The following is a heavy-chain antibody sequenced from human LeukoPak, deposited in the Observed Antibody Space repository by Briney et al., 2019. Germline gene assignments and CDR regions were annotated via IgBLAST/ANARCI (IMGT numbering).Heavy chain of an antibody. D-gene: IGHD2-2*01. CDR1: GLIFSNYA. Sequence: PGKTLRLSCVASGLIFSNYAMTWVRQAPGKGLEWLSSIDGRGGSTYYAQPVKGRFTISRDISTDTLWLQMDSLRTEDTAVYYCAKGPLRGTAAAIDYWGQGTLVTVSS. V-gene: IGHV3-23*01. CDR2: IDGRGGST. CDR3: AKGPLRGTAAAIDY. J-gene: IGHJ4*02.